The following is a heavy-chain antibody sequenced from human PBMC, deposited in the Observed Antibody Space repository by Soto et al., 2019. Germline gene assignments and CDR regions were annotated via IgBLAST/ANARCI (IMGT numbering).Heavy chain of an antibody. D-gene: IGHD4-17*01. V-gene: IGHV3-66*01. CDR3: ARNVPVTALGY. Sequence: EVRLVESGGGLVQPGGSLRLSCAASGVTVGNNYMSWVRQAPGKGLEWVSVIYSGGGTHYADSVKGRFTMSRDSTKHKVYLQMDSLRAEDTAVYFCARNVPVTALGYWGQGSLVTVSS. J-gene: IGHJ4*02. CDR2: IYSGGGT. CDR1: GVTVGNNY.